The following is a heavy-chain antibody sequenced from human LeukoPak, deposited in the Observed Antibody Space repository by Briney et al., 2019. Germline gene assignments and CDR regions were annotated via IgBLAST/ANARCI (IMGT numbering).Heavy chain of an antibody. J-gene: IGHJ5*02. CDR3: ARDSRSDSSGYSWFDP. CDR1: GYTFTSYA. CDR2: INTNTGNP. D-gene: IGHD3-22*01. Sequence: ASVKVSCKASGYTFTSYAMNWARQAPGQGLEWMGWINTNTGNPTYAQGFTGRFVFSLDTSVSTAYLQISSLKAEDTAVYYCARDSRSDSSGYSWFDPWGQGTLVTVSS. V-gene: IGHV7-4-1*02.